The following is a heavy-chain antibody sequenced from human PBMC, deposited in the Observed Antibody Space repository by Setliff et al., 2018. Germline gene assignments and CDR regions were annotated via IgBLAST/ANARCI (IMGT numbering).Heavy chain of an antibody. CDR3: ARAGSGYDYHYFDK. J-gene: IGHJ4*02. CDR2: MNPNTGGT. D-gene: IGHD5-12*01. V-gene: IGHV1-2*02. Sequence: GASVKVSCKASGYTFTGYYMHWVRQAPGQGLEWMGWMNPNTGGTTYAQAFQARITMTRDTSISTAYMELSRLTSDDSAVYYCARAGSGYDYHYFDKWGQGTLVTVSS. CDR1: GYTFTGYY.